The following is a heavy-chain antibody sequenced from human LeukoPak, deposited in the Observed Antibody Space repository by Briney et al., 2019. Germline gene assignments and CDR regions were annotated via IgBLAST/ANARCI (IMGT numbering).Heavy chain of an antibody. CDR3: AGIAAAGNRNFDY. CDR1: GYTFTSYD. D-gene: IGHD6-13*01. Sequence: ASVKVSCKASGYTFTSYDINWVRQATGQGLEWMGWMNPNSGNTGYAQKFQARVTMTRNTSINTAYMELSSLRSEDTAVYYCAGIAAAGNRNFDYWGQGTLVTVSS. J-gene: IGHJ4*02. V-gene: IGHV1-8*01. CDR2: MNPNSGNT.